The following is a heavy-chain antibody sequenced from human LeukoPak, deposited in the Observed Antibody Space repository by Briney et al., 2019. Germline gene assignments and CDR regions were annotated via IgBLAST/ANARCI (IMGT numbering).Heavy chain of an antibody. D-gene: IGHD2-2*01. V-gene: IGHV7-4-1*02. Sequence: ASVKVSFKASGYTLTNYALNWVRQAPGQGLEWMGWINTNTGNPTYAQGFTGRFVFSLDTSVNTAYLQISSLKAEDTAIYYCARVQGYCGTTSCYPHYWGQGTLVTVSS. CDR1: GYTLTNYA. CDR2: INTNTGNP. CDR3: ARVQGYCGTTSCYPHY. J-gene: IGHJ4*02.